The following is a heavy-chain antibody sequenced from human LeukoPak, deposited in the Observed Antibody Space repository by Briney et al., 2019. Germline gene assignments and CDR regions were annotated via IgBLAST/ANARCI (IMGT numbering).Heavy chain of an antibody. CDR2: IHQDGSER. CDR3: ATSHRTLPRFDY. J-gene: IGHJ4*02. D-gene: IGHD1-14*01. CDR1: GFTFSDYW. V-gene: IGHV3-7*01. Sequence: GGSLRLSCAASGFTFSDYWMSWVRQAPGKGPEWVANIHQDGSERNYVDSVKGRFTISRDNAKNSLYLEMNSLRAEDTAVYYCATSHRTLPRFDYWGQGTLVTVSS.